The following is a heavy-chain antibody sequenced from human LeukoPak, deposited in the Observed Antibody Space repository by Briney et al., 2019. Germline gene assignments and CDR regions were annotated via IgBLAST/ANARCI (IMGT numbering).Heavy chain of an antibody. CDR2: INPNSGGT. CDR1: GYTFTGYY. CDR3: ASATLRCSGGSCYEMDV. Sequence: ASVKVSCKASGYTFTGYYIDWVRQAPGQGLEWMGWINPNSGGTNSAQKFQGRVTMTRDTSISTAYMELSRLRSEDTAVYYCASATLRCSGGSCYEMDVWGKGTTVTVSS. J-gene: IGHJ6*04. V-gene: IGHV1-2*02. D-gene: IGHD2-15*01.